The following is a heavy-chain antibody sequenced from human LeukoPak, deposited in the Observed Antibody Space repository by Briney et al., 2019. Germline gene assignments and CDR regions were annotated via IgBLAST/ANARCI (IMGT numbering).Heavy chain of an antibody. CDR2: ISGSGGST. D-gene: IGHD3-22*01. J-gene: IGHJ4*02. CDR3: AKGYYDSSGYYYPTGGYFDY. V-gene: IGHV3-23*01. Sequence: PGVSLGLSCAASGFTFSSYAMSWVRQAPGKGLEWVSAISGSGGSTYYADSVKGRFTISRDNSKNTLYLQMNSLRAEDTAVYYCAKGYYDSSGYYYPTGGYFDYWGQGTLVTVSS. CDR1: GFTFSSYA.